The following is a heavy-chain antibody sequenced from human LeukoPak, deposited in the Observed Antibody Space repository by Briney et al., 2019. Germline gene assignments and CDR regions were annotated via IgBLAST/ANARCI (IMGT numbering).Heavy chain of an antibody. J-gene: IGHJ4*02. V-gene: IGHV2-5*02. D-gene: IGHD3-3*01. CDR1: GFSLYTRGVG. CDR3: AHNSYYDFWSGYHVYYFDY. CDR2: IYWDDNK. Sequence: SGPTLVNPPQTLTLTCTFSGFSLYTRGVGVGWIRQPPGKALEWLALIYWDDNKRYSPSLKSRLTITKDTSKNQVVLTMTNMDPVDTATYYCAHNSYYDFWSGYHVYYFDYWGQGTRVTVSS.